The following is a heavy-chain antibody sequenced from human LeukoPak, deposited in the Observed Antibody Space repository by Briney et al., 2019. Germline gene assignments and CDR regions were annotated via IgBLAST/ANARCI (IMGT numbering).Heavy chain of an antibody. V-gene: IGHV3-23*01. CDR3: AKDGYSYGLVYYFDY. CDR2: ISGSGDNR. J-gene: IGHJ4*02. CDR1: GFTFSNYG. D-gene: IGHD5-18*01. Sequence: GGSLRLSCAASGFTFSNYGVSWVRQAPGKGLEWVSVISGSGDNRYYADSVKGRFTISRDNSKNTLYLQMNSLRPEDTAVYYCAKDGYSYGLVYYFDYWGQGTLVTVSS.